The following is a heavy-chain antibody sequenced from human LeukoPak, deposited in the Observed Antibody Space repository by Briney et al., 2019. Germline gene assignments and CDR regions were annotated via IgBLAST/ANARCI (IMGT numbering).Heavy chain of an antibody. Sequence: PSETLSLTCTVSGGSISSSSYYWGWIRQPPGKGLEWIGSIYYSGSTYYNPSLKSRVTISVDTSKNQFSLKLSSVTAADTAVYYCAREDIVVVVAATPAFDIWGQGTMVTVSS. CDR2: IYYSGST. CDR1: GGSISSSSYY. V-gene: IGHV4-39*07. CDR3: AREDIVVVVAATPAFDI. D-gene: IGHD2-15*01. J-gene: IGHJ3*02.